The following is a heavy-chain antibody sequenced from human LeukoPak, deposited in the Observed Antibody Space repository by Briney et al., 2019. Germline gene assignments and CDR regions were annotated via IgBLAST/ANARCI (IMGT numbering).Heavy chain of an antibody. CDR1: GFTFSSYA. CDR3: AKDLLQPHPDYGDYLGFDY. J-gene: IGHJ4*02. V-gene: IGHV3-23*01. Sequence: PGGSLRLSCAASGFTFSSYAMSWVRQAPGKGLEWVSAISGGGGSTYYADSVKGRFTISRDNSKNTLYLQMNSLRAEDTAVYYCAKDLLQPHPDYGDYLGFDYWGQGTLVTVSS. CDR2: ISGGGGST. D-gene: IGHD4-17*01.